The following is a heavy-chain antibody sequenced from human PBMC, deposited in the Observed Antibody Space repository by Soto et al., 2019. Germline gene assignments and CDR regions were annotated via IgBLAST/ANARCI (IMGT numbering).Heavy chain of an antibody. CDR3: VHSLYAGDCGRSYADHYYYGMDV. CDR1: GFSLSTGGMG. Sequence: QITLKESGPTLVKPTQTLTLTCTFSGFSLSTGGMGVGWIRPPPGKALEWLALIYWDDDNRHSPCLKSRLTISKASSKNTVVLTMTNSNAAGTGTYYCVHSLYAGDCGRSYADHYYYGMDVWGRGTTVIVSS. CDR2: IYWDDDN. D-gene: IGHD2-21*02. J-gene: IGHJ6*02. V-gene: IGHV2-5*02.